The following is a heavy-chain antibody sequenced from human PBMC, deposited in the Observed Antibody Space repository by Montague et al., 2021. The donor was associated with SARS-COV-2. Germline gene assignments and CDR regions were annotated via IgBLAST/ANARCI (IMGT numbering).Heavy chain of an antibody. D-gene: IGHD3-9*01. J-gene: IGHJ6*02. CDR1: GFTFSSYA. CDR2: ISYDGSNK. CDR3: ARRTHLHYDILTGSLFFGENYYYYGMDV. Sequence: SQRLSCAASGFTFSSYAMHWVRQAPGKGLEWVAVISYDGSNKYYADSVKGRFTISRDNSKNTLYLQMNSLRAEDTAVYYCARRTHLHYDILTGSLFFGENYYYYGMDVWGQGTTVTVSS. V-gene: IGHV3-30-3*01.